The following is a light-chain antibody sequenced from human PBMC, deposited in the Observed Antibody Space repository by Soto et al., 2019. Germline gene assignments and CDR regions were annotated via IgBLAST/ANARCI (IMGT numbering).Light chain of an antibody. CDR2: DVS. Sequence: QPASVSGSPGQSITISCTGTSSDVGGYNYVSWYQQHPGKAPKLMIYDVSNRPSGLSNRFSGSKSGNTASLTISGLQAEDEADYYCSSYTSSSTPYVFGTGTKLTVL. J-gene: IGLJ1*01. CDR1: SSDVGGYNY. V-gene: IGLV2-14*01. CDR3: SSYTSSSTPYV.